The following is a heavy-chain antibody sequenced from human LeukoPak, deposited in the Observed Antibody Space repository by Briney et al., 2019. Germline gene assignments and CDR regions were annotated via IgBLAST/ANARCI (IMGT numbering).Heavy chain of an antibody. CDR3: SRIQDWSNGVD. CDR1: GFSFSVSA. V-gene: IGHV3-73*01. D-gene: IGHD2-8*01. CDR2: IRSKASSYAT. J-gene: IGHJ4*02. Sequence: GGSLRLSCAASGFSFSVSAIHWVRQTSEKGLEWVGRIRSKASSYATGYGESVKGRFTISRDESRSTAYLQMNSLKTEDTAVYYCSRIQDWSNGVDWGQGTLVTVSS.